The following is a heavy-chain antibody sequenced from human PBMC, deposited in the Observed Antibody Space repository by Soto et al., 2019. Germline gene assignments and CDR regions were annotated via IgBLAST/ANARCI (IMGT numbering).Heavy chain of an antibody. J-gene: IGHJ4*02. CDR1: GFSFSISP. Sequence: PVGSLRLSCAASGFSFSISPMHWVRQAPGKGPEWVALISYDGTNKFYADSVKGRLTISRDNSKSTLYLQVDSLRPEDAAVYYCARDPKTSGGQHWAFNYFDSWGQGTLVPAPQ. CDR3: ARDPKTSGGQHWAFNYFDS. CDR2: ISYDGTNK. D-gene: IGHD7-27*01. V-gene: IGHV3-30-3*01.